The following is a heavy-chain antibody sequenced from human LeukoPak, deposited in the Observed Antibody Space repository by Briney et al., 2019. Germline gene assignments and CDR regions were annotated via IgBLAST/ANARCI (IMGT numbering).Heavy chain of an antibody. Sequence: GASVKVSCKASGYTFTGYYMHWVRQAPGQGLEWMGWINPNSDGTNYAQKCQGRVTMTRDTSISAVYMELRRLRSDDMAVYYCARDGTGVYNLVQYWGQGTLVTVSS. V-gene: IGHV1-2*02. CDR3: ARDGTGVYNLVQY. J-gene: IGHJ4*02. CDR2: INPNSDGT. D-gene: IGHD5-24*01. CDR1: GYTFTGYY.